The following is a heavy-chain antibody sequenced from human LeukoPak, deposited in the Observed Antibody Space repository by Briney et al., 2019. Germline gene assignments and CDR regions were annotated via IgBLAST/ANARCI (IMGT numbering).Heavy chain of an antibody. V-gene: IGHV3-30*18. D-gene: IGHD1-26*01. CDR1: GFTFNNHG. J-gene: IGHJ4*02. Sequence: GGSLRLSCAASGFTFNNHGMYWVRQAPGKGLEWVAIISYEGSIKDYAESVRGRFSISRDNSKDTLFLQMDSLRVDDTAVYYCAKGSVLHLQTWGYLINWGQGTLVTVS. CDR2: ISYEGSIK. CDR3: AKGSVLHLQTWGYLIN.